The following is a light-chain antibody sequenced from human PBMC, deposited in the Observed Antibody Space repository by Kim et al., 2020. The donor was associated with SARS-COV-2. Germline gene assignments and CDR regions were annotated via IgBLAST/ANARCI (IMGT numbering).Light chain of an antibody. CDR1: TNNVGNRG. J-gene: IGLJ3*02. V-gene: IGLV10-54*04. CDR3: SAWDSSLSAWV. Sequence: QTATLPCPGNTNNVGNRGAAWLQQFQGHPPRFLSYRDNTRPSGISQRFSASRSGTTASLTITGVQPEDEADYYCSAWDSSLSAWVFGGGTQLTVL. CDR2: RDN.